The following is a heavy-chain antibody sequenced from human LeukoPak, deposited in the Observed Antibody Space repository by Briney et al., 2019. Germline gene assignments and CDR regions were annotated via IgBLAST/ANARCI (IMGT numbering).Heavy chain of an antibody. Sequence: SETLSLTCSVSGGSISSSSYYWGWIRESPGKRLEWIGSISYGGSIYHNPSLKSRVTISVDTSKNHFSLKLRSVTAADTAVYYCARNLYDSSGYYYSFWYFDLWGRGTLVTVSS. J-gene: IGHJ2*01. CDR1: GGSISSSSYY. V-gene: IGHV4-39*02. CDR2: ISYGGSI. CDR3: ARNLYDSSGYYYSFWYFDL. D-gene: IGHD3-22*01.